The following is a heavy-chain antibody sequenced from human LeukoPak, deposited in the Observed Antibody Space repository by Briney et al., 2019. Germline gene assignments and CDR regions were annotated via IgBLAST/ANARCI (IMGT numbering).Heavy chain of an antibody. CDR2: VSSSGGST. CDR3: AKDRGRTWVQVAN. D-gene: IGHD2-15*01. Sequence: GGSLRLSCVASEFTFSSHAMSWVRQAPGKGLEWVSSVSSSGGSTYYADSVQGRFTISRDNSKNTLYLQMNSLRVGDTAVHYCAKDRGRTWVQVANWGQGTQVTVSS. J-gene: IGHJ4*02. CDR1: EFTFSSHA. V-gene: IGHV3-23*01.